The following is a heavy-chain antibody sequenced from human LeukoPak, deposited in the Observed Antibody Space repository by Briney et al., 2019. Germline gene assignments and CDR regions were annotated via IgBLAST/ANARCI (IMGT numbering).Heavy chain of an antibody. CDR3: ARDPHYYDSSGAFDY. CDR2: INPNSGGT. D-gene: IGHD3-22*01. V-gene: IGHV1-2*02. Sequence: ASVKVSCRASGYTFTGYYMHWVRQAPGQGLEWMGWINPNSGGTNYAQKFQGGVTMTRDTSISTAYMELSRLRSDDTAVDYCARDPHYYDSSGAFDYWGQGTLVTVSS. CDR1: GYTFTGYY. J-gene: IGHJ4*02.